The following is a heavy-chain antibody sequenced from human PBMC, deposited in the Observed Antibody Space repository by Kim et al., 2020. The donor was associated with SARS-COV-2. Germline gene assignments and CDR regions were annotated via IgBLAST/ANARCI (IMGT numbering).Heavy chain of an antibody. V-gene: IGHV1-18*01. D-gene: IGHD3-10*01. Sequence: ASVKVSCTASGYSSSDYGITWVRQAPGQGLEWMGWISSFKGNTHYAQKFQGRVTLTTDTSTSTAYMDLRSLESDDTAVYYCARGDIFYYGSGSYLDYWGQGTLFTVSS. CDR1: GYSSSDYG. J-gene: IGHJ4*02. CDR2: ISSFKGNT. CDR3: ARGDIFYYGSGSYLDY.